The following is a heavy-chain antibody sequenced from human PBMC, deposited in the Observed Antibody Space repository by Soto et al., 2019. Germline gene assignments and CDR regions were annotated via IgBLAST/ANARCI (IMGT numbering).Heavy chain of an antibody. CDR3: AGKDVDTAMVSSDAFDI. J-gene: IGHJ3*02. CDR2: IIPIFGTA. CDR1: GGTFSSYA. Sequence: AVKVSCKASGGTFSSYAISWVRQAPGQGLEWMGGIIPIFGTANYAQKFQGRVTITADESTSTAYMELSSLRSEDTAVYYCAGKDVDTAMVSSDAFDIWGQGTMVTVSS. V-gene: IGHV1-69*13. D-gene: IGHD5-18*01.